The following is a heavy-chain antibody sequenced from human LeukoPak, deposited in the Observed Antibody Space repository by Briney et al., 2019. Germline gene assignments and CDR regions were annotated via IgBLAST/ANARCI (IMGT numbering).Heavy chain of an antibody. D-gene: IGHD3-3*01. CDR3: ARHVRFLEWLSSYYFDY. CDR1: GGSISSGSFY. Sequence: PSETLSLTCTVSGGSISSGSFYWRWIRQPAGKGLKWIGRIYTSGSTNYNPSLKSRVTISVDTSKNQFSLKLSSVTAADTAVYYCARHVRFLEWLSSYYFDYWGQGTLVTVSS. CDR2: IYTSGST. J-gene: IGHJ4*02. V-gene: IGHV4-61*02.